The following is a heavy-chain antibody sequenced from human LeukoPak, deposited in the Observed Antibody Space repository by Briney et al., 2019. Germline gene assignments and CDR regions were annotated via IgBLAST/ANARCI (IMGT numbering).Heavy chain of an antibody. CDR3: ARVGRDNGAY. V-gene: IGHV4-34*01. CDR1: GGSFTGYY. D-gene: IGHD2-8*01. J-gene: IGHJ4*02. CDR2: IDHRAFT. Sequence: SETLSLTCAVYGGSFTGYYWSWIRQLPGKGLEWIGEIDHRAFTNYNPSLKSRVTLLVDTSKNQFFLKLASVTAADTAVYYCARVGRDNGAYWGQGIPVTVSS.